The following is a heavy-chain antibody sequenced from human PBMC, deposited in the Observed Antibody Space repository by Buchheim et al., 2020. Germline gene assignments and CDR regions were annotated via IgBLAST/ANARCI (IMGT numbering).Heavy chain of an antibody. CDR3: ARDSRLVVPGANYGLDV. V-gene: IGHV4-34*01. D-gene: IGHD2-2*01. CDR1: GGSFSGYY. Sequence: QVQLQQWGAGLLKPSETLSLTCAVYGGSFSGYYWSWIRQPPGKGLEWIGEINHSGSTNYNPSLKSRVAISVDTSKNQFSLKLSSVTAADTAVYYCARDSRLVVPGANYGLDVWGQGTT. CDR2: INHSGST. J-gene: IGHJ6*02.